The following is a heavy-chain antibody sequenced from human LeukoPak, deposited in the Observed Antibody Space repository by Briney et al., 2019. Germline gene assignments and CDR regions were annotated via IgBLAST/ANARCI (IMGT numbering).Heavy chain of an antibody. Sequence: GGSLRLSCAASGFTFDDYGMSWVRQAPGKGLEWVSGINWNGGSTGYADSVKGRFTIYRDNAKNSLYLQMNSLRAEDTALYDCARDNTDDSSGYYYGPYYYYYMDVWGKGTTVTVSS. CDR1: GFTFDDYG. CDR3: ARDNTDDSSGYYYGPYYYYYMDV. CDR2: INWNGGST. D-gene: IGHD3-22*01. V-gene: IGHV3-20*01. J-gene: IGHJ6*03.